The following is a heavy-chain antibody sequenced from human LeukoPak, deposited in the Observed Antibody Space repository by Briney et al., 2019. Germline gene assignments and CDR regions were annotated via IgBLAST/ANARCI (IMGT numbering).Heavy chain of an antibody. V-gene: IGHV3-21*01. CDR1: GFTFSSYS. CDR3: ASTAAAPNYYYYMDV. Sequence: GGSLRLPCAASGFTFSSYSMNWVRQAPGKGLEWVSSISSSSSYIYYADSVKGRFTISRDNAKNSLYLQMNSLRAEDTAVYYCASTAAAPNYYYYMDVWGKGTTVTVSS. CDR2: ISSSSSYI. J-gene: IGHJ6*03. D-gene: IGHD2-2*01.